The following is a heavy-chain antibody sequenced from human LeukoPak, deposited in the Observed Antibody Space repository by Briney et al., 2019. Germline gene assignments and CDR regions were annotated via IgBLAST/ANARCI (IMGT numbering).Heavy chain of an antibody. CDR1: GYTLTELS. J-gene: IGHJ5*02. Sequence: ASVKVSCKVSGYTLTELSMHWVRQAPAKGLEWMGDFDPEDGETIYAQKFQGRVTMTEDTSTDTAYMELSSLRSEDTAVYYCATESHFYCSSTSCFSFDPWGQGTLVTVSS. V-gene: IGHV1-24*01. D-gene: IGHD2-2*01. CDR3: ATESHFYCSSTSCFSFDP. CDR2: FDPEDGET.